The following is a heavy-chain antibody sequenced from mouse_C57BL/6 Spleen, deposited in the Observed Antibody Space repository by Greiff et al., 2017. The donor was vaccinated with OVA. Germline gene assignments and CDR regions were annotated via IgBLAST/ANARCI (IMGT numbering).Heavy chain of an antibody. CDR1: GYTFTSYW. Sequence: QVQLQQPGAELVMPGASVKLSCKASGYTFTSYWMHWVKQRPGQGLEWIGEIDPSDSDTNYNQKFKGKSTLTVDKSSSTAYMQLSSLTSADSAVYDSERSLMVKTDWFAYWGQGTLVTVSA. CDR3: ERSLMVKTDWFAY. V-gene: IGHV1-69*01. D-gene: IGHD2-2*01. CDR2: IDPSDSDT. J-gene: IGHJ3*01.